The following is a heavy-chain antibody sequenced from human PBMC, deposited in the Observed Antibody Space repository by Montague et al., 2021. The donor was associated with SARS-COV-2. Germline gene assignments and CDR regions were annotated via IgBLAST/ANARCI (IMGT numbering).Heavy chain of an antibody. V-gene: IGHV3-66*01. CDR3: ARDPYGMDV. Sequence: SLRLSCAASGFIVSHNYMSWVRQAPGKGLEWVSIIYSGGNTYYADSVKGRFIISRDNSKNTLYLQMNSLRAEDTALYYCARDPYGMDVWGQGTTVTVSS. CDR2: IYSGGNT. CDR1: GFIVSHNY. J-gene: IGHJ6*02.